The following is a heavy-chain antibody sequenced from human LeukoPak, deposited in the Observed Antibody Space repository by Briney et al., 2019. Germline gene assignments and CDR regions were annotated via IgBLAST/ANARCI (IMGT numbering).Heavy chain of an antibody. V-gene: IGHV4-34*09. CDR3: ARAQIQLWLRPYYYYGMDV. Sequence: PSETLSLTCAVYGGSFSGYYWSWIRQPPGKGLEWIGEINHSGSTYYNPSLKSRVTISVDTSKNQFSLKLSSVTAADTAVYYCARAQIQLWLRPYYYYGMDVWGQGTTVTVSS. CDR2: INHSGST. J-gene: IGHJ6*02. CDR1: GGSFSGYY. D-gene: IGHD5-18*01.